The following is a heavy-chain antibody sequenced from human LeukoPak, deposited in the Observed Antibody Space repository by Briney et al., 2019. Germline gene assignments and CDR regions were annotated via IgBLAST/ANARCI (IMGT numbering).Heavy chain of an antibody. J-gene: IGHJ6*02. CDR3: ARDPSQYGDHSYYYGMDV. D-gene: IGHD4-17*01. Sequence: GGSLRLSCAASGFTFSSYWMSWVRQAPGKGLEWVANIKQDGSEKYYVDSVKGRFTISRDNAKNSLYLQMNSLRAEDTAVYYCARDPSQYGDHSYYYGMDVWGQGTTVTVSS. V-gene: IGHV3-7*01. CDR1: GFTFSSYW. CDR2: IKQDGSEK.